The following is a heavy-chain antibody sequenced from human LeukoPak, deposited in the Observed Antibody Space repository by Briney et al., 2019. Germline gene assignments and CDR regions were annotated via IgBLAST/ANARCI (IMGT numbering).Heavy chain of an antibody. CDR1: GNYW. J-gene: IGHJ5*02. CDR2: INSDGSWT. Sequence: GGSLRLSCAASGNYWMHWVRQAPGKGLVWVSHINSDGSWTSYADSVKGRFTISKDNAKNTVYLQMNSLRAEDTALYYCAKGYYDILNPNWFDPWGQGTLVTVSS. V-gene: IGHV3-74*01. CDR3: AKGYYDILNPNWFDP. D-gene: IGHD3-9*01.